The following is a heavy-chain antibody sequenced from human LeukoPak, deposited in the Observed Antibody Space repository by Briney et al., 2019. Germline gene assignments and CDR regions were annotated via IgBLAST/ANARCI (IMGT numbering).Heavy chain of an antibody. J-gene: IGHJ5*02. Sequence: SETLSLTYTVSGGSISSYYWSWIRQPPGKGLEWIGYIYYSGSTNYNPSLKSRVTISVDTSKNQFSLKLSSVTAADTAVYYCARATDYGDFAYNWFDPWGQGTLVTVSS. D-gene: IGHD4-17*01. CDR3: ARATDYGDFAYNWFDP. V-gene: IGHV4-59*01. CDR2: IYYSGST. CDR1: GGSISSYY.